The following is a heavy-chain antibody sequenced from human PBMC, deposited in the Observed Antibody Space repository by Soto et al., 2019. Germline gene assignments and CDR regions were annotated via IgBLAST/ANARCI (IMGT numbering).Heavy chain of an antibody. D-gene: IGHD3-10*01. V-gene: IGHV4-61*08. CDR3: ARTPGSRSLDV. J-gene: IGHJ3*01. CDR2: IYSSGST. CDR1: GASISNTGFY. Sequence: QVQLQESGPGLVKPSETLSLTATVSGASISNTGFYWSWIRQPPGNGLEWIGYIYSSGSTTYNSSLKSRVTISLDTSKNQVSLNLTSVTAADTAMYYCARTPGSRSLDVWGHGTMVSVSS.